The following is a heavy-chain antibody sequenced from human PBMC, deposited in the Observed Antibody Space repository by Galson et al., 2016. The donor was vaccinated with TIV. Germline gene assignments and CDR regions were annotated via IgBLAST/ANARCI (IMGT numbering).Heavy chain of an antibody. Sequence: LSLTCTVSGGSISNYYWTWIRQPPGKGLEWIGNSYYSGSTNYNPSLKSRVIISVDTSKNHFSLRLTSVTAADTAIYYCARGLGHLDVWGQGTTVTVSS. CDR2: SYYSGST. D-gene: IGHD3-16*01. CDR1: GGSISNYY. V-gene: IGHV4-59*08. CDR3: ARGLGHLDV. J-gene: IGHJ6*02.